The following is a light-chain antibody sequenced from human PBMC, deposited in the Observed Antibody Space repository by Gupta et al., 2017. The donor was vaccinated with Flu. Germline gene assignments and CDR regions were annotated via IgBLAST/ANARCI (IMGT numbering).Light chain of an antibody. CDR1: QTVNNF. CDR2: GAS. CDR3: QQTDSVPYT. Sequence: DIPMTQSPSSLSASVGDTVTITCRASQTVNNFLNWYQQKPGKAPKVLIYGASNLQSGVPSRFTGSASGPDFTLTITKLQREDFAAYYCQQTDSVPYTFGQGTKLKMK. J-gene: IGKJ2*01. V-gene: IGKV1-39*01.